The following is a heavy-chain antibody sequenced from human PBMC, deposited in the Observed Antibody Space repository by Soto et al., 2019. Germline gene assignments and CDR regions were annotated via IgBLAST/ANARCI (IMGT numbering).Heavy chain of an antibody. Sequence: SETLSLTCAVSSGSISSSNWWSWVRQPPGKGLEWIGEIYHSGSTNYNPSLKSRVTISVDKSKNQFSLKLSSVTAADTAVYYCARLAVDTAMVTEYFDYWGQGTLVTVSS. CDR2: IYHSGST. J-gene: IGHJ4*02. D-gene: IGHD5-18*01. CDR1: SGSISSSNW. V-gene: IGHV4-4*02. CDR3: ARLAVDTAMVTEYFDY.